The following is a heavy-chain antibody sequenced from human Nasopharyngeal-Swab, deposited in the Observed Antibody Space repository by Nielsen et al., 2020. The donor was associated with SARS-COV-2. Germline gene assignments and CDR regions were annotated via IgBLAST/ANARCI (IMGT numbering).Heavy chain of an antibody. CDR1: GYTFTSYG. J-gene: IGHJ4*02. Sequence: ASVKVSCKASGYTFTSYGISWVRQAPGQGLEWMGWISAYNGNTNYAQNLQGRVTMTTHTSTSTAYMELRSLRSDDTAVYYCAREGPSSGYVRYYFDYWGQGTLVTVSS. V-gene: IGHV1-18*01. D-gene: IGHD3-22*01. CDR3: AREGPSSGYVRYYFDY. CDR2: ISAYNGNT.